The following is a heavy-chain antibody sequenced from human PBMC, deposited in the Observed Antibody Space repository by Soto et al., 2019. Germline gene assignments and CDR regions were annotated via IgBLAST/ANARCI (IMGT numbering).Heavy chain of an antibody. CDR1: GGSISSYY. CDR2: IYYSGST. Sequence: QVQLQESGPGLVKPSETLSLTCTVSGGSISSYYWSWIRQPPGKGLEWIGYIYYSGSTNYNPSLKSRVTISVDTSKNQFSLKLSSVTAADTAVYYCARSYYDSGWFDPWGQGTLVTVSS. V-gene: IGHV4-59*01. J-gene: IGHJ5*02. D-gene: IGHD3-3*01. CDR3: ARSYYDSGWFDP.